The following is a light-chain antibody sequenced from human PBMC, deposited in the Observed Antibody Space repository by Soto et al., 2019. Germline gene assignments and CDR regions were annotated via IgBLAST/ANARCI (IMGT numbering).Light chain of an antibody. V-gene: IGLV2-8*01. CDR2: EVS. Sequence: LTQPRSAYGSPGQSVTISCTGTSSDVGGYNYVSWYQQQPGKAPKLMIYEVSKRPSGVPDRFSGSKSGNTASLTVSGLQAEDEADYYCSSYAGSNNFVFGTGTKVTVL. CDR1: SSDVGGYNY. CDR3: SSYAGSNNFV. J-gene: IGLJ1*01.